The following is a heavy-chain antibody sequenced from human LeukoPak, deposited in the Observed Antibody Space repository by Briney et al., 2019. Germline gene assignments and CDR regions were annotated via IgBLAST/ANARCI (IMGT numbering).Heavy chain of an antibody. J-gene: IGHJ4*02. V-gene: IGHV1-2*02. Sequence: VASVKVSCKASGYTFTGYYMHWVRQAPGQGLEWMGWINPNSGGTNYAQKFQGRVAMTRDTSISTAYMELRRLRSDDTAVYYCAKDSGYDSLVHDIDYWGQGTLVTVSS. CDR1: GYTFTGYY. D-gene: IGHD5-12*01. CDR2: INPNSGGT. CDR3: AKDSGYDSLVHDIDY.